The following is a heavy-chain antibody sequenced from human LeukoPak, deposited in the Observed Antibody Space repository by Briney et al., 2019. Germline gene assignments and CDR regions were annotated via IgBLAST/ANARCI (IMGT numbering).Heavy chain of an antibody. V-gene: IGHV1-2*02. D-gene: IGHD3-3*01. Sequence: ASVKVSCKASGYTFTGYYMHWVRQTPGQGLEWMGWINPNSGGTNYAQKLQGRVTMTRDTSISTAYMELSRLRSDDTAVYYCARGSYDFWSGYPHWFDPWGQGTLVTVSS. J-gene: IGHJ5*02. CDR2: INPNSGGT. CDR3: ARGSYDFWSGYPHWFDP. CDR1: GYTFTGYY.